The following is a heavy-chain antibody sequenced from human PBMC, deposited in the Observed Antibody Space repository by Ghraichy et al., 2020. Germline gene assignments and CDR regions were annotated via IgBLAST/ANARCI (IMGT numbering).Heavy chain of an antibody. CDR3: ARDGYSSINWFDP. CDR1: GFTFSNYG. V-gene: IGHV3-33*01. CDR2: IWYDGSNK. Sequence: GGSLRLSCAASGFTFSNYGMHWVRLAPGKGLEWVAVIWYDGSNKYYADSVKGRFTISRDNSKNTLYLQMNSLRAEDTAVYYCARDGYSSINWFDPWGQGTLVTVSS. J-gene: IGHJ5*02. D-gene: IGHD6-13*01.